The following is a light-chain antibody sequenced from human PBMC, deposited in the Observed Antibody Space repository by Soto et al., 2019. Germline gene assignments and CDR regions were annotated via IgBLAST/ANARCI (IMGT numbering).Light chain of an antibody. V-gene: IGLV3-21*02. Sequence: SYELTQPPSVSVAPGQTATITCGGNNIGSRNVHWYQQRPGQAPVLVVYDDSDRPSGIPERFSGFNSGNTATLTISRVEAGDEADYYCQAWDDSSVVFGGGTKLTVL. CDR2: DDS. CDR3: QAWDDSSVV. CDR1: NIGSRN. J-gene: IGLJ2*01.